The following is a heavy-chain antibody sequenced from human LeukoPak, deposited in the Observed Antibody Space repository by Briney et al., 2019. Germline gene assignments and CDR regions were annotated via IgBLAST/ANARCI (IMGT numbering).Heavy chain of an antibody. J-gene: IGHJ3*02. Sequence: GGSLRLSCSASGFTFSVYAMHWVRQAPGKGLEYLSGINNNGGTTNYADSVKGRFTISRDNFKNTLYLQISSLRPEDTAVYYCVKTMVTFGGIIRADACDIWGQGTMVTVSS. CDR3: VKTMVTFGGIIRADACDI. CDR2: INNNGGTT. CDR1: GFTFSVYA. V-gene: IGHV3-64D*06. D-gene: IGHD3-16*01.